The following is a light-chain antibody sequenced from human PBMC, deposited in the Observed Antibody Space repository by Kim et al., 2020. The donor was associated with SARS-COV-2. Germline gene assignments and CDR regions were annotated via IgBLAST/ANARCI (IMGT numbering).Light chain of an antibody. CDR2: KAS. J-gene: IGKJ5*01. Sequence: ASVWDRVPITCRAGQNINSWLAWYQQKAGKAPKLLIYKASTLGSGVPSRFSGSESGTEFTLTISSLQPDDFATYYCQQYDTYPITFGQGTRLEIK. V-gene: IGKV1-5*03. CDR3: QQYDTYPIT. CDR1: QNINSW.